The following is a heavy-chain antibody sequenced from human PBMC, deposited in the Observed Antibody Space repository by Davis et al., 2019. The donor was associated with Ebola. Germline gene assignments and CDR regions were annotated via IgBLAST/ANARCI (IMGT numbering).Heavy chain of an antibody. V-gene: IGHV3-7*03. CDR2: IKQDGSEK. Sequence: PGGSLRLSCAASGFTFSSYWMSWVRQAPGKGLEWVANIKQDGSEKYYVDSVKGRFTISRDNAKNSLYLQMNSLRAEDTAVYYCARDTLDDFWSGSLDYWGQGTLVTVSS. D-gene: IGHD3-3*01. CDR1: GFTFSSYW. CDR3: ARDTLDDFWSGSLDY. J-gene: IGHJ4*02.